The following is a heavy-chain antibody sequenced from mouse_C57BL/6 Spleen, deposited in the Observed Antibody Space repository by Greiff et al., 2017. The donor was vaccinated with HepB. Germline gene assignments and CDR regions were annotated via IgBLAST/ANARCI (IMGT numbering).Heavy chain of an antibody. CDR1: GYAFTNYL. D-gene: IGHD1-1*01. CDR2: INPGSGGT. Sequence: VKLQESGAELVRPGTSVKVSCKASGYAFTNYLIEWVKQRPGQGLEWIGVINPGSGGTNYNEKFKGKATLTADKSSSTAYMQLSSLTSEDSAVYFCARGSPLGYWGQGTTLTVSS. CDR3: ARGSPLGY. V-gene: IGHV1-54*01. J-gene: IGHJ2*01.